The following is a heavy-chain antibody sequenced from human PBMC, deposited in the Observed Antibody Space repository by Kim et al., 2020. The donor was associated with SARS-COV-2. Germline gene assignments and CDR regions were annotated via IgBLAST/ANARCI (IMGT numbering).Heavy chain of an antibody. J-gene: IGHJ4*02. CDR3: ARGWEYSSSPEPYDY. D-gene: IGHD6-6*01. CDR1: GGSFSGYY. CDR2: INHSGST. V-gene: IGHV4-34*01. Sequence: SETLSLTCAVYGGSFSGYYWSWIRQPPGKGLEWIGEINHSGSTNYNPSLKSRVTISVDTSKNQFSLKLSSVTAADTAVYYCARGWEYSSSPEPYDYWGQGTLVTVSS.